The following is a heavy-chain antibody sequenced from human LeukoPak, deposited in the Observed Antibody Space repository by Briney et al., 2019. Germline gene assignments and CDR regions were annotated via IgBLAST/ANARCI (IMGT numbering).Heavy chain of an antibody. D-gene: IGHD6-19*01. J-gene: IGHJ4*02. CDR1: GVSISSYY. CDR2: LSYSGSP. CDR3: ARGYSSGWYYFDY. V-gene: IGHV4-59*01. Sequence: SETLSLTCTVSGVSISSYYWTWIRQPPGKGLEWIGYLSYSGSPNYNPSLKSRVTISVDTSKNQFSLRLTSVTPADTAVYYCARGYSSGWYYFDYWGQGTLVTVSS.